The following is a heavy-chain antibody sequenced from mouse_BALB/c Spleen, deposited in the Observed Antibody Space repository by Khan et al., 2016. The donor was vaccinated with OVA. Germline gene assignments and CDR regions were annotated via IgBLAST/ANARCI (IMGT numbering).Heavy chain of an antibody. J-gene: IGHJ3*01. CDR2: IFPGSDTP. CDR3: ARGGYSAFAY. CDR1: GYTFTDYI. Sequence: VQLQESGPELVKPGASLKVSCKASGYTFTDYIIGWVKQSTRQGLEWIGDIFPGSDTPYYNEKFKDRATLTADKSANTAYMQLSSLTSDDSAVSFCARGGYSAFAYWGQGTLVTVSA. D-gene: IGHD2-14*01. V-gene: IGHV1-77*01.